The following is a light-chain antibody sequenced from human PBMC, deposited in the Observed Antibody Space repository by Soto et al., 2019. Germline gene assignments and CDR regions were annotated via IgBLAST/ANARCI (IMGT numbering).Light chain of an antibody. V-gene: IGKV3-15*01. Sequence: EIVLTKSPATLSVSPGERVTLSCRASQSVDINLAWYQQKPGQAPRLLIYGASTRATDMPGRFSGRGAGADFTLTISSLQSEDFAVYYCQQYNNWPITFGQGTRLENK. CDR1: QSVDIN. CDR2: GAS. J-gene: IGKJ5*01. CDR3: QQYNNWPIT.